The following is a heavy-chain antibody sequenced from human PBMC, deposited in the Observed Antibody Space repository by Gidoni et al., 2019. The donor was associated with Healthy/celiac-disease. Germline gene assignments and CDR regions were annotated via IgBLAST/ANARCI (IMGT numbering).Heavy chain of an antibody. V-gene: IGHV1-69*06. CDR3: AAVVRSTVVSPEDY. J-gene: IGHJ4*02. CDR2: IIPIFGTA. D-gene: IGHD4-17*01. CDR1: GGTFKSYA. Sequence: QVQLVQSGAEVQKPGSSVKVSCKASGGTFKSYAISWVRQAPGQGLEWMGGIIPIFGTAKYAQKFQGRVTITADKSTSTAYMELSSLRSEDTAVYYCAAVVRSTVVSPEDYWGQGTLVTVSS.